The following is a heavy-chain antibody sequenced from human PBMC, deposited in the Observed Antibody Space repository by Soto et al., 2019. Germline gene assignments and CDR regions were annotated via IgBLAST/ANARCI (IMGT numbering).Heavy chain of an antibody. CDR1: GDSISSNVW. V-gene: IGHV4-4*02. CDR3: TRDAAVPGESDRFAY. D-gene: IGHD6-19*01. J-gene: IGHJ4*02. CDR2: AYHNGLT. Sequence: PSETLSLTCAVSGDSISSNVWWSWVRQPPGKGLEWIGEAYHNGLTDYNPSLKSRVTMSVDTSKNEFSLKLTSVTAADTAIYYCTRDAAVPGESDRFAYWGQGTLVTVSS.